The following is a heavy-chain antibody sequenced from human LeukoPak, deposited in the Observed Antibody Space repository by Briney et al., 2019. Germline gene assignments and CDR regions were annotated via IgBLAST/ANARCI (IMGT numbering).Heavy chain of an antibody. CDR2: INPSGGST. CDR1: GYTFTSYY. J-gene: IGHJ4*02. D-gene: IGHD1-26*01. V-gene: IGHV1-46*01. Sequence: ASVKVSCKASGYTFTSYYMHWVRQAPGQGLEWMGIINPSGGSTSYAQKFQGRVTITADKSTGTAYMELSSLRSEDTAVYYCARELPVSGSYRAPIDYWGQGTLVTVSS. CDR3: ARELPVSGSYRAPIDY.